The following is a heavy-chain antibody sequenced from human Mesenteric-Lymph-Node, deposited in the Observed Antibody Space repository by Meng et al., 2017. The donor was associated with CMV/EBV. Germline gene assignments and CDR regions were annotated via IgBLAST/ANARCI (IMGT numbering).Heavy chain of an antibody. CDR1: GFTFSDYS. CDR2: IRSEPYGGTT. J-gene: IGHJ4*02. Sequence: GGSLRLSCIDSGFTFSDYSMTWVRQAPGKGLEWVDFIRSEPYGGTTENAASVKGRFNISRDDSKSIADLQMNSLRAEDTAIYYCAGSTLVVTPVDCWGQGTLVTVSS. CDR3: AGSTLVVTPVDC. D-gene: IGHD4-23*01. V-gene: IGHV3-49*04.